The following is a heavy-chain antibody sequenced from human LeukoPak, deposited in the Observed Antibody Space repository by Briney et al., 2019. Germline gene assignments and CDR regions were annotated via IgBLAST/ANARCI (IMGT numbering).Heavy chain of an antibody. CDR1: GGTLSGYC. J-gene: IGHJ4*02. V-gene: IGHV4-34*01. CDR2: INHSGST. Sequence: SETLSLTCSVYGGTLSGYCWSWIRQPPGKGLEWIGEINHSGSTNYNPSLKTRVSISLDTSRDQFSLKLTSVTAADTAVYYCTRGKPETVFDSWGRGTLVTVSS. CDR3: TRGKPETVFDS.